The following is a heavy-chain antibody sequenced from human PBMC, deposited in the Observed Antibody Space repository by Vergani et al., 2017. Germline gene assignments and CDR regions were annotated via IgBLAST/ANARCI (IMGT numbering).Heavy chain of an antibody. J-gene: IGHJ5*02. CDR2: IHYSGNT. CDR1: FASIRNLY. V-gene: IGHV4-59*11. CDR3: ASETQSGQRADR. Sequence: QLHLQESGPGLVKSSETLSLTCSVSFASIRNLYCNWIRQPPGKGLEWIGSIHYSGNTNYNPSLKTRVTISVDTSKNPFSLTLTSVTSADTAVYYCASETQSGQRADRWGQGILVTVTS. D-gene: IGHD1-26*01.